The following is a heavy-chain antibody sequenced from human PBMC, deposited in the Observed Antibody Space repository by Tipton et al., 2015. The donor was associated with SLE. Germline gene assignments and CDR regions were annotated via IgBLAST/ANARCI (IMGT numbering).Heavy chain of an antibody. Sequence: TLSLTCAVSGYSISSGYYWGWIRQPPGKGLEWIGSIYHSGSTYYNPSLKSRVTMSVDTSKNHFSLKLISVTAADTAVYYCAREFLNPVTTVHYYFDLWGRGTLVTVSS. D-gene: IGHD4-11*01. CDR3: AREFLNPVTTVHYYFDL. CDR2: IYHSGST. CDR1: GYSISSGYY. J-gene: IGHJ2*01. V-gene: IGHV4-38-2*02.